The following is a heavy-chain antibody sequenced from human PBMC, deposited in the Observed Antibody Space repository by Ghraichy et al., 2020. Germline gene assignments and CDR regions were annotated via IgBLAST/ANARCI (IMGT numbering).Heavy chain of an antibody. CDR3: ARDLSIAATVIDY. CDR1: GYSFSSYG. V-gene: IGHV1-18*01. Sequence: ASAKVSCKTSGYSFSSYGISWVRQAPGQGLEWMGWISAYNGETSYAQKFQGRVTMTTDTSTSTVYMEVRSLRSDDTAVYYCARDLSIAATVIDYWGQGTLVTVSS. J-gene: IGHJ4*02. CDR2: ISAYNGET. D-gene: IGHD6-13*01.